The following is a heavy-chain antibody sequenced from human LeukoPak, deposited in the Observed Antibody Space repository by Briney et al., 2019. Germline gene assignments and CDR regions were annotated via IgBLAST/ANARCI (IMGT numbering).Heavy chain of an antibody. V-gene: IGHV3-33*06. CDR1: GFTFSSYG. CDR2: IWYDGSNK. D-gene: IGHD1-26*01. J-gene: IGHJ4*02. Sequence: GGSLRLSCAASGFTFSSYGMHWVRQAPGKGLEWVAVIWYDGSNKYYADSVKGRFTISRDNSKNTLYLQMNSLRAEDTAVYYCAKSPDPSGGYYDYWGQGTLVTVSS. CDR3: AKSPDPSGGYYDY.